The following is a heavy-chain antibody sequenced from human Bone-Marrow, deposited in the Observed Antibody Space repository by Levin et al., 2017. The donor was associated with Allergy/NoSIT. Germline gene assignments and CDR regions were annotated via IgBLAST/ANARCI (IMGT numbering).Heavy chain of an antibody. J-gene: IGHJ4*02. V-gene: IGHV4-31*03. Sequence: SETLSLTCTVSGGSISSAGYHWTWIRQSLGKGLEWIGYISYRGTTYYNPSLKSRLTMSLDTSEQRFSLNLNSVTAADTAIYYCARLDGYYFDYWGQGTLVTVSS. CDR1: GGSISSAGYH. CDR3: ARLDGYYFDY. CDR2: ISYRGTT. D-gene: IGHD3-9*01.